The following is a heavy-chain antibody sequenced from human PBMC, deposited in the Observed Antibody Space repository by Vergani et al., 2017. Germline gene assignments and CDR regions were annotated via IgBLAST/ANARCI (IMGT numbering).Heavy chain of an antibody. CDR2: IYYSGST. D-gene: IGHD3-10*01. J-gene: IGHJ4*02. V-gene: IGHV4-59*01. CDR1: GGPISRYY. Sequence: QVQLQESGPGLVKPWETLSLPCTVSGGPISRYYWSCMRQPPGKGLEWIGYIYYSGSTKYNPSLKGRVTISVDTSKKQFSLELGSVTAAETAVYYCASDSGGYASDCWGQATLATV. CDR3: ASDSGGYASDC.